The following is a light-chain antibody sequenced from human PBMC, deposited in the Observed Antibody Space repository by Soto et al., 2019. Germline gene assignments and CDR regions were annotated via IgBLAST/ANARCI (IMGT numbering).Light chain of an antibody. CDR2: GNS. J-gene: IGLJ3*02. Sequence: QSVLTQPPSVSGAPGQRVTISCTVSSSNIGAGYAVHWYSQLPGTAPKLLIYGNSNRPSGVPDRFSGSKSGTSASLAITGLQAEDEADYYCQSYDSSLSGSVFGRGTKLTVL. CDR3: QSYDSSLSGSV. CDR1: SSNIGAGYA. V-gene: IGLV1-40*01.